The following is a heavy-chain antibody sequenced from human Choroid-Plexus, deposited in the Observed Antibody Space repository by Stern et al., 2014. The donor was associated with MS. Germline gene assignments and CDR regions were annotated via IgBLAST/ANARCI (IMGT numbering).Heavy chain of an antibody. D-gene: IGHD2/OR15-2a*01. J-gene: IGHJ5*02. CDR3: AKDRHYLTYFFDH. CDR2: VSYDGSNK. Sequence: MQLVASGGGVVQPGRPLRLSCVASGFTFGSCDMHWVRQAPGKGLEWVAGVSYDGSNKDYADSVKGRFTISRDNSQNTLYMQMSSLRPEDTAVYYCAKDRHYLTYFFDHWGQGSLVTVSS. CDR1: GFTFGSCD. V-gene: IGHV3-30*18.